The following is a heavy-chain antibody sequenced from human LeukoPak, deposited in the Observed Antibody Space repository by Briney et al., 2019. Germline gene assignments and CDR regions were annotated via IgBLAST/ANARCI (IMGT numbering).Heavy chain of an antibody. CDR2: IYYTGST. V-gene: IGHV4-61*01. CDR3: ARAPDGQFDY. CDR1: GDSISNGYY. Sequence: PSETLSLTCTVSGDSISNGYYWTWIRQPPGKGLEWIGYIYYTGSTNYNPSLKSRVTISLDTPKNQFSLKLSSVTAADTAVYYCARAPDGQFDYWGQGTLVTVSS. J-gene: IGHJ4*02. D-gene: IGHD1-14*01.